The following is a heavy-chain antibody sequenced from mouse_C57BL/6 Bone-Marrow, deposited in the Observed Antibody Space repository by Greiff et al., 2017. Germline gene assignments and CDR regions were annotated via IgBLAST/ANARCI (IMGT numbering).Heavy chain of an antibody. D-gene: IGHD2-1*01. J-gene: IGHJ3*01. Sequence: DVMLVESGGGLVQPGGSLKLSCAASGFTFSDYGMAWVRQAPRKGPEWVAFISNLAYSIYYEDTVTGRFTISRKNAKNTLYLEMSSLRSEDTAMYYCARIYYGNQAWFDYWGQGTLVTVSA. CDR2: ISNLAYSI. V-gene: IGHV5-15*01. CDR3: ARIYYGNQAWFDY. CDR1: GFTFSDYG.